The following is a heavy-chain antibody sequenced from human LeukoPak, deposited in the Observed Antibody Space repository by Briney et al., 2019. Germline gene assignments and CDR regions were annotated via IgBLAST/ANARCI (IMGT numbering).Heavy chain of an antibody. CDR2: ISYDGSNK. D-gene: IGHD2-15*01. CDR1: GFTFSSYA. Sequence: GGSLRLSCAASGFTFSSYAMSWVRQAPGKGLEWVAVISYDGSNKYYADSVKGRFTISRDNAKNSLYLQMNSLRAEDTAVYYCARAGYCSGGSCSTTYYYGMDVWGQGTTVTVSS. J-gene: IGHJ6*02. CDR3: ARAGYCSGGSCSTTYYYGMDV. V-gene: IGHV3-30*03.